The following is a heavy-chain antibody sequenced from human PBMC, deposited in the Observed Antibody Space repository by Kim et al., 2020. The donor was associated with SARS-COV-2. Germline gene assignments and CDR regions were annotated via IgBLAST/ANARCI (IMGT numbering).Heavy chain of an antibody. Sequence: GGSLRLSCAASGFTFSSYSMNWVRQAPGKGLEWVSSISSSSSYIYYADSVKGRFTISRDNAKNSLYLQMNSLRAEDTAVYYCARGDELGDAFDIWGQGTMVTVSS. J-gene: IGHJ3*02. V-gene: IGHV3-21*01. D-gene: IGHD7-27*01. CDR2: ISSSSSYI. CDR3: ARGDELGDAFDI. CDR1: GFTFSSYS.